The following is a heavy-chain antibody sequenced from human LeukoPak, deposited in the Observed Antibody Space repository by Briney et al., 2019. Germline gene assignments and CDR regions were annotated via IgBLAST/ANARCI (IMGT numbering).Heavy chain of an antibody. D-gene: IGHD5-12*01. Sequence: GSLRLSCAASGFTFSSYSMNWVRQPPGKGLEWIGSIYYSGSTYYNPSLKSRVTMSVDTSKNQFSLKLSSVTAADTAVYYCASYDPSRDAFDIWGQGTMVTVSS. V-gene: IGHV4-59*04. CDR2: IYYSGST. J-gene: IGHJ3*02. CDR1: GFTFSSYS. CDR3: ASYDPSRDAFDI.